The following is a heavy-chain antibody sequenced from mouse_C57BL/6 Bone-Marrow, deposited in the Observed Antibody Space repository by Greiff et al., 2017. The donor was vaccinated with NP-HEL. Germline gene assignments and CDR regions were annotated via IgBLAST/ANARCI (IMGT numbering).Heavy chain of an antibody. V-gene: IGHV2-6*03. D-gene: IGHD2-3*01. J-gene: IGHJ3*01. CDR2: IWSDGST. CDR3: ARSRDGYYWFAY. Sequence: QVQLKESGPGLVAPSQSLSITCTVSGFSLTSYGVHWVRQPPGKGLEWLVVIWSDGSTTYNSALKSRLSISKDNSKSQVFLKMNGLQTDDTAMYYCARSRDGYYWFAYWGQGTLVTVSA. CDR1: GFSLTSYG.